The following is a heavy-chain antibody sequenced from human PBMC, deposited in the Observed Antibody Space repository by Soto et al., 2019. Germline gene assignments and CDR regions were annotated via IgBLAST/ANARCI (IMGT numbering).Heavy chain of an antibody. CDR3: AKDIRAGMATITGDY. CDR1: GFTFDDYA. J-gene: IGHJ4*02. V-gene: IGHV3-9*01. CDR2: ISWNSGSI. Sequence: EVQLVESGGGLVQPGRSLRLSCAASGFTFDDYAMHWVRQAPGKGLEWVSGISWNSGSIGYAESVKGRFTISRDNAKNSLYLQMNSLRAEDTALYYCAKDIRAGMATITGDYWGQGTLVTVSS. D-gene: IGHD5-12*01.